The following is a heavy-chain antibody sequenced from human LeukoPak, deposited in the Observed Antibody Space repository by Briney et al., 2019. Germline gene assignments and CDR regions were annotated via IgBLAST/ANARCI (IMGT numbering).Heavy chain of an antibody. Sequence: GASVKISCKASGGTFSSYAISWVRQAPGQGLEWMGGIITIFGTANYAQKFQGRVTITTDESTSTAYMELSSLRTEDTAVDYCARVGYGGGAFDIWGQGTMVTVSS. CDR3: ARVGYGGGAFDI. CDR2: IITIFGTA. J-gene: IGHJ3*02. CDR1: GGTFSSYA. D-gene: IGHD6-13*01. V-gene: IGHV1-69*05.